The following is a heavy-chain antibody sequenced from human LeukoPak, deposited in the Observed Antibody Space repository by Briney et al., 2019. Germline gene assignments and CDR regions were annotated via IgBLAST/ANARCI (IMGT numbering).Heavy chain of an antibody. Sequence: PGGSLRLSRAASGFTFSSYSMNWVRQAPGKGLEWVAVISYDGSNKYYADSVKGRFTISRDNSKNTLYLQMNSLRAEDTAVYYCARAELLSLDYWGQGTLVTVSS. CDR1: GFTFSSYS. CDR2: ISYDGSNK. D-gene: IGHD1-26*01. CDR3: ARAELLSLDY. V-gene: IGHV3-30*03. J-gene: IGHJ4*02.